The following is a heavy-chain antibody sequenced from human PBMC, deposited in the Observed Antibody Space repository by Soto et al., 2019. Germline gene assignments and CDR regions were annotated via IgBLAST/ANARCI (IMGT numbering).Heavy chain of an antibody. Sequence: EVQLVESGGGLVQPGGSLRLSCAASGFTFSSYWMSWVRQAPGKGLEWVANIKQDGSEKYYVDSVKGRFTISRDNAKNSLYLQMNSLRAEDMAVYYCARETYGRTIRGVGTIDYWGQGTLVTVSS. J-gene: IGHJ4*02. CDR1: GFTFSSYW. CDR3: ARETYGRTIRGVGTIDY. CDR2: IKQDGSEK. D-gene: IGHD3-10*01. V-gene: IGHV3-7*03.